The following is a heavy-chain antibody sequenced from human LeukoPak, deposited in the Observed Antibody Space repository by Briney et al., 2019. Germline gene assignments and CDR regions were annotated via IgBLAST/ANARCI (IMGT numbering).Heavy chain of an antibody. V-gene: IGHV3-53*01. J-gene: IGHJ4*02. CDR2: IYSGGST. Sequence: GGSLRLSCAASGFTFSSYAMSWVRQAPGKGLEWVSLIYSGGSTYYAGSVKGRFTISRDNSKNTLYLQMNSLRAEDTAVYYCARWRDSSGWYDYWGQGTLVTVSS. CDR3: ARWRDSSGWYDY. CDR1: GFTFSSYA. D-gene: IGHD6-19*01.